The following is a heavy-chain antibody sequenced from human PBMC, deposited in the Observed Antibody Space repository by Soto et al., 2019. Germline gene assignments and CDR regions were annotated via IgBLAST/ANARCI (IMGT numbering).Heavy chain of an antibody. V-gene: IGHV3-15*01. CDR1: GFPFHNAW. CDR3: TTAIFGMVMLSTDA. J-gene: IGHJ6*04. CDR2: VKSQTDGEPT. D-gene: IGHD3-3*01. Sequence: EVHLVESGGGVVTPWGSLILSCAASGFPFHNAWMNWVRQAPGKGLEWVGRVKSQTDGEPTDYAAPVKGRFTISRDDSKNTLYMQMNSLKTDDTAVYYCTTAIFGMVMLSTDAWGKGTPVSVSS.